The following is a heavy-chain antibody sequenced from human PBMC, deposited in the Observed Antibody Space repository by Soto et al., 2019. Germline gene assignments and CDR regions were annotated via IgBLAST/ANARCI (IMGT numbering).Heavy chain of an antibody. V-gene: IGHV4-31*03. CDR1: GGSISSGGFY. J-gene: IGHJ4*02. Sequence: SGTLSLTCPVSGGSISSGGFYWGWVRQHPGKGLEWIGYIYYSGSTYYNPSLKSRVTISVDTSKNQFSLKLSSVTAADTAVYYCAREGGYGSGSYHFDYWGQGTLVTVSS. CDR2: IYYSGST. CDR3: AREGGYGSGSYHFDY. D-gene: IGHD3-10*01.